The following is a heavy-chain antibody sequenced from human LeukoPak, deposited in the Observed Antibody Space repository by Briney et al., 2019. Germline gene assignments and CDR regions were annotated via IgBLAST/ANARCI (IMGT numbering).Heavy chain of an antibody. D-gene: IGHD3-10*01. CDR2: IYSSGST. CDR1: GGSLSGYY. J-gene: IGHJ5*02. CDR3: ARDSGTTGEVKFDP. Sequence: SETLSLTCAVFGGSLSGYYWSWIRQPAGKGLEWIGRIYSSGSTDYNPSLKSRVTMSVDTSKNKFSLKLSSVTAADTAVYYCARDSGTTGEVKFDPWGQGTLVTVSS. V-gene: IGHV4-4*07.